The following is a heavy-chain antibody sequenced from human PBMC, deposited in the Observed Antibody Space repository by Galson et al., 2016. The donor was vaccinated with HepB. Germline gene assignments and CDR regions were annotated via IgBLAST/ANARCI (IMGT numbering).Heavy chain of an antibody. Sequence: SLRLSCAASGFTFSSHAMSWVRQAPGKGLEWVSDISGSGDSTYYADSVKGRFTISRDNSKNTVDLQMNSLRAEDTAVYYCAKDGSDRSGWHSAVFNWCDPWGRGTLVTVSS. CDR3: AKDGSDRSGWHSAVFNWCDP. V-gene: IGHV3-23*01. CDR1: GFTFSSHA. J-gene: IGHJ5*02. CDR2: ISGSGDST. D-gene: IGHD6-19*01.